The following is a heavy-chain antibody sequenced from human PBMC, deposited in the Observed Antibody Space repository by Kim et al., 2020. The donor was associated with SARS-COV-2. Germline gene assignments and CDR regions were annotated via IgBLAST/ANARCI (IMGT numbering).Heavy chain of an antibody. CDR3: ARQGSTAAAGGFDY. V-gene: IGHV5-51*01. Sequence: IPSFQGQINISADKSISTAYLQWSSLRASDTAMYYCARQGSTAAAGGFDYWGQGTLVTVSS. J-gene: IGHJ4*02. D-gene: IGHD6-13*01.